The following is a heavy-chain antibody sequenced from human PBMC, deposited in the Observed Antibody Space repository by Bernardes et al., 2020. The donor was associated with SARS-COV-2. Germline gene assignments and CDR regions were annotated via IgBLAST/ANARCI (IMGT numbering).Heavy chain of an antibody. J-gene: IGHJ4*02. CDR3: ARVQTHTSFGVVTSPASFDY. D-gene: IGHD3-3*01. CDR2: IYYSGST. Sequence: SETLSLTCTVSGGSISSYYWSWIRQPPGKGLEWIGYIYYSGSTNYNPSLKSRVTISVDTSKNQFSLKLSSVTAADTAVYYCARVQTHTSFGVVTSPASFDYWGQGTLVTVSS. V-gene: IGHV4-59*01. CDR1: GGSISSYY.